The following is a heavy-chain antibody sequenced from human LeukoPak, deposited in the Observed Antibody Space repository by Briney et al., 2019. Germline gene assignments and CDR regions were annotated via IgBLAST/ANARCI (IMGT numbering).Heavy chain of an antibody. Sequence: SETLSLTCTVSGYSISSGYYWGWIRPPPGRGLEWIGSIYHSGTSYYNPSLKSRVTISVDTSKNQFPLNLSSVTAADTAVYYCARDLGRYYDRGTLSAFDIWGQGTMVTVSS. D-gene: IGHD3-9*01. CDR3: ARDLGRYYDRGTLSAFDI. J-gene: IGHJ3*02. CDR1: GYSISSGYY. CDR2: IYHSGTS. V-gene: IGHV4-38-2*02.